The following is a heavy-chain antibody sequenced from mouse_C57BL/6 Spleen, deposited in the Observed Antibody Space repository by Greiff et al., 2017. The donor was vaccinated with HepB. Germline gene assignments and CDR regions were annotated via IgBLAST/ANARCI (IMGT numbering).Heavy chain of an antibody. D-gene: IGHD3-2*02. J-gene: IGHJ3*01. CDR1: GYTFTSYW. CDR2: IYPGSGST. CDR3: ARGQLRLRTWFAY. Sequence: LQQPGAELVKPGASVKMSCKASGYTFTSYWITWVKQRPGQGLEWIGDIYPGSGSTNYNEKFKSKATLTVDTSSSTAYMQLSSLTSEDSAVYYCARGQLRLRTWFAYWGQGTLVTVSA. V-gene: IGHV1-55*01.